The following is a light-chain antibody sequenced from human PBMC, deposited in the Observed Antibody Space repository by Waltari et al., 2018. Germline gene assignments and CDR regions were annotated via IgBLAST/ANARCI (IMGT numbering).Light chain of an antibody. CDR3: STYISSRTLVI. Sequence: QSALTQPASVSGSPGQSITISCTGTSSDVGSHNYVSWYQQHPGKAPKLMIYDVNNRPSGVCNRFSGSTSGNTASLTISGLQAEDEGDYYCSTYISSRTLVIFGGGTKLTVL. J-gene: IGLJ2*01. V-gene: IGLV2-14*01. CDR1: SSDVGSHNY. CDR2: DVN.